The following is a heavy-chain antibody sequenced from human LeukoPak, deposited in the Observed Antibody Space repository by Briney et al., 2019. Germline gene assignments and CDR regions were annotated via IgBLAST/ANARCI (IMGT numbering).Heavy chain of an antibody. V-gene: IGHV1-46*01. Sequence: ASVKVSCKASGYTFTSYYMHWVRQAPGQGLEWMGIINPSGGSTSYAQKFQGRFTMTRDTSTSTVYMELSSLRSEDTAVYYCARLPPGSGSYPRPPNHYYGMDVWGQGTTVTVSS. J-gene: IGHJ6*02. D-gene: IGHD3-10*01. CDR3: ARLPPGSGSYPRPPNHYYGMDV. CDR2: INPSGGST. CDR1: GYTFTSYY.